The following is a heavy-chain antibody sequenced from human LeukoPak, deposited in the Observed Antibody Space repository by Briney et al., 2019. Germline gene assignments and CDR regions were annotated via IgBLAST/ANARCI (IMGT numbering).Heavy chain of an antibody. J-gene: IGHJ6*02. Sequence: ASVKVSCKASGYTFTSYGISWVRQAPGQGLEWMGWISAYNGNTNYAQKFQGRVTLTTDTSTSTAYRELTSLRSDDTAVYYCARDTEYSSYGMDVWGQGTTVTVSS. D-gene: IGHD6-6*01. V-gene: IGHV1-18*01. CDR2: ISAYNGNT. CDR1: GYTFTSYG. CDR3: ARDTEYSSYGMDV.